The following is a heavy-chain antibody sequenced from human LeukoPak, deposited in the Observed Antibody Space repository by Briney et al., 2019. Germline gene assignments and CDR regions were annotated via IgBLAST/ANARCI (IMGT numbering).Heavy chain of an antibody. J-gene: IGHJ4*02. D-gene: IGHD5-12*01. CDR3: AKGAYDYIEIAYFDY. V-gene: IGHV3-23*01. Sequence: GGSLRLSCVASGFSFNNYAMNWVRQAPGKGLEWVSLIIGSSGSTFYADSVKGRFTISRDKSKNTLYLQMNSLRADDTAVYYCAKGAYDYIEIAYFDYWGQGSLATVSS. CDR2: IIGSSGST. CDR1: GFSFNNYA.